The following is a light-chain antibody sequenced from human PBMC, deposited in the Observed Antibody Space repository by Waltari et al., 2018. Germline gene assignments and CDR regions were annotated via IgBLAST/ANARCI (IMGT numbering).Light chain of an antibody. Sequence: DIVMTQSPDSLAVSLGERAPINCKSSQNVLSTSNSNNYLSWYQQKPGQPPRLLIYWASTRESGVPDRFSGSGSGTDFTLTIRSLQAEDVAVYYCQQYYSSPFTFGPGTKVDIK. CDR2: WAS. J-gene: IGKJ3*01. CDR1: QNVLSTSNSNNY. CDR3: QQYYSSPFT. V-gene: IGKV4-1*01.